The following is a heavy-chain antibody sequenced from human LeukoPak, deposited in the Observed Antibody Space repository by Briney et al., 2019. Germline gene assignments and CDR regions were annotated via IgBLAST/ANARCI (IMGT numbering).Heavy chain of an antibody. J-gene: IGHJ4*02. D-gene: IGHD3-9*01. CDR3: ARARLPKSYYDILTGYSTDY. CDR2: ISAYNGNT. CDR1: GYTFTSYG. Sequence: GASVKVSCKASGYTFTSYGISWVRQAPGQGLEWMGWISAYNGNTNYAQKLQGRVTMTTDTSTSTAYMELRSLRSDDTAVYYCARARLPKSYYDILTGYSTDYWGQGTLVTVSS. V-gene: IGHV1-18*01.